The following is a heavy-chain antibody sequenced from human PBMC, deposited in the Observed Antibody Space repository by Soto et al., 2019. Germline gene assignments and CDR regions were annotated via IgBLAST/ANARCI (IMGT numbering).Heavy chain of an antibody. CDR3: AKVWGEDGYCTRSSCLYYFHH. V-gene: IGHV3-23*01. J-gene: IGHJ4*02. Sequence: EVQLLESGGGLVQPGGSLNLSCEASGFTVSASAMSWVCQAPRKGLEWVSTISDSGSTYYAESVKGRFTISRDNSKNLLYLQMNRLRAEDTAVYHCAKVWGEDGYCTRSSCLYYFHHWGQGVLFTVSS. D-gene: IGHD2-2*03. CDR2: ISDSGST. CDR1: GFTVSASA.